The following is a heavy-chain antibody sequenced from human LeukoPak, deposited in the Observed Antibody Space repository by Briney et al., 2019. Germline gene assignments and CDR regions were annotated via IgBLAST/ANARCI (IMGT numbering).Heavy chain of an antibody. CDR1: GFTFSNYS. J-gene: IGHJ4*02. CDR3: ARDHPYSSGWTTLDY. V-gene: IGHV3-21*01. CDR2: ISSSSSYI. Sequence: GVSLRHSCAASGFTFSNYSMNGVRQAPGKGLEWVSSISSSSSYIYYADSVKGRFTISRDNAKNSLYLQMNSLRAEDTAVYYCARDHPYSSGWTTLDYWGQGTLVTVSS. D-gene: IGHD6-19*01.